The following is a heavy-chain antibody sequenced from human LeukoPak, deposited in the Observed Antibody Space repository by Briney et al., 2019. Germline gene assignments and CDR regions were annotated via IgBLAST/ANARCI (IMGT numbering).Heavy chain of an antibody. CDR2: ITSDGSAT. D-gene: IGHD2-15*01. J-gene: IGHJ2*01. V-gene: IGHV3-74*01. Sequence: GGSLRLPCAVSGFTFSSYWMHWVRQGPGKGLAWVSRITSDGSATDYADSVKGRFTISRDNAKNTLYLHMDSPRAEDTAVYYCARDASPGYFDLWGRGTLVTVSS. CDR1: GFTFSSYW. CDR3: ARDASPGYFDL.